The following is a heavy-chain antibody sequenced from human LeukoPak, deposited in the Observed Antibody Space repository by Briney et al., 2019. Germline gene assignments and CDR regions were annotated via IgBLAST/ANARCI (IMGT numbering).Heavy chain of an antibody. CDR1: GGSVSSGNYY. D-gene: IGHD1-14*01. J-gene: IGHJ3*02. CDR2: MYHSGST. V-gene: IGHV4-61*01. Sequence: PSETLSLTCTVSGGSVSSGNYYWSWIRQPPGKGLEWIGYMYHSGSTNYNPRVTIPVDTSKNQFSLKLSSVTAADTAVYYCAGGVHNGAFDIWGQGTMVTVSS. CDR3: AGGVHNGAFDI.